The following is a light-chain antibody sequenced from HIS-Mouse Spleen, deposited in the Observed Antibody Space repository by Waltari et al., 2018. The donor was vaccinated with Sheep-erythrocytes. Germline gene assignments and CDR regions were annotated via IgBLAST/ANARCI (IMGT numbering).Light chain of an antibody. V-gene: IGLV2-14*03. CDR2: AVS. CDR1: SSDVGGYNY. J-gene: IGLJ2*01. Sequence: QSALTQPASVSGSPGQSITISCTGTSSDVGGYNYVSWYQQHPGKAPKLMIYAVSNRPSGVSNRFSGSKSGNTASLTISGLQAEDKADYYCSSYTSSSTLVFGGGTKLTVL. CDR3: SSYTSSSTLV.